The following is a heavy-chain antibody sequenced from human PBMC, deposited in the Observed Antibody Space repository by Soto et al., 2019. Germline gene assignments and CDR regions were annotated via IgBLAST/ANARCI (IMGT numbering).Heavy chain of an antibody. CDR1: GGSISSYY. Sequence: NPSETLSLTCTVSGGSISSYYWSWIRQPAGKGLEWIGRIYTSGSTNYNPSLKSRVTMSVDTSKNQFSLKLSSVTAADTAVYYCATQKYYDFWSGYYKPAEYFQHWGQGTLVTVSS. CDR2: IYTSGST. CDR3: ATQKYYDFWSGYYKPAEYFQH. J-gene: IGHJ1*01. V-gene: IGHV4-4*07. D-gene: IGHD3-3*01.